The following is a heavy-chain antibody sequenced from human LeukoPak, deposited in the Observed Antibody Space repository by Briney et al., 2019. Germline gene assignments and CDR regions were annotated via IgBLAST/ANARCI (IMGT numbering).Heavy chain of an antibody. D-gene: IGHD6-19*01. CDR1: GYTFTGYY. Sequence: GASVKVSCKASGYTFTGYYMHWVRQAPGQGREWMGRINPNSGGTNYAQKFQGRVTMTRDTSISTAYMELSRLRSDDTAVYYCARVIAVAATLPDYWGQGTLVTVSS. CDR3: ARVIAVAATLPDY. CDR2: INPNSGGT. J-gene: IGHJ4*02. V-gene: IGHV1-2*06.